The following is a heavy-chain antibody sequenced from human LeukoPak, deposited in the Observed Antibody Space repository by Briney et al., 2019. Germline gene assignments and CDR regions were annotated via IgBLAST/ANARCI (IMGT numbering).Heavy chain of an antibody. CDR3: ARGLSSKPYIVRRPEKNYMDV. J-gene: IGHJ6*03. CDR1: GGSFSGYY. D-gene: IGHD2-15*01. Sequence: KPSETLSLTCAVYGGSFSGYYWSWIRQPPGKGPEWIGEINHSGSTNYNPSLKSRVTISVDTSKNQFSLKLSSVTAADTAVYYCARGLSSKPYIVRRPEKNYMDVWGKGTTVTVSS. CDR2: INHSGST. V-gene: IGHV4-34*01.